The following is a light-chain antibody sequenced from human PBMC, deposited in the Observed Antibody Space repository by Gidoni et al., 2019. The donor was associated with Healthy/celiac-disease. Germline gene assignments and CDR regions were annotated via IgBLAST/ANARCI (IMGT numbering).Light chain of an antibody. CDR3: QQRSNWPPYT. CDR1: QCVSSY. V-gene: IGKV3-11*01. Sequence: EIVLTQSPATLSLSPGERATLSCRASQCVSSYLAWYQQKPGQAPRLLIYDASNRATGIPARFSGSGSGTDFTLTISSLGPKDFAVYYCQQRSNWPPYTFGQXTKLEIK. J-gene: IGKJ2*01. CDR2: DAS.